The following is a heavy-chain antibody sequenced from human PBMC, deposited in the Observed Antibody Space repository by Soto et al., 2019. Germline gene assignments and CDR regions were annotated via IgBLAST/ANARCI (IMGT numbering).Heavy chain of an antibody. D-gene: IGHD6-19*01. J-gene: IGHJ4*02. CDR3: AKDLGYSSGWFVDY. Sequence: PGGSLRLSCAASGFTFSSYGLHWVRQAPGKGLEWVAVISYDGSNKYYADSVKGRFTISRDNSKNTLYLQMNSLRAEDTAVYYCAKDLGYSSGWFVDYWGQGTLVTVSS. CDR1: GFTFSSYG. CDR2: ISYDGSNK. V-gene: IGHV3-30*18.